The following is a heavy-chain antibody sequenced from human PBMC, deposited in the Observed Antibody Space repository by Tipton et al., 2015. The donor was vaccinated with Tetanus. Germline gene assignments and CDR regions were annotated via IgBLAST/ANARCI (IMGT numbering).Heavy chain of an antibody. CDR2: IYYSGST. CDR3: ARDPSGGVRYFDY. Sequence: TLSLTCTVSGGSISSYYWSWIRQPPGKGLEWIGYIYYSGSTNYNPSLKSQVTISVDTSKNQFSLKLSSVTAADTAVYYCARDPSGGVRYFDYWGQGTLVTVSS. D-gene: IGHD2-8*01. V-gene: IGHV4-59*01. J-gene: IGHJ4*02. CDR1: GGSISSYY.